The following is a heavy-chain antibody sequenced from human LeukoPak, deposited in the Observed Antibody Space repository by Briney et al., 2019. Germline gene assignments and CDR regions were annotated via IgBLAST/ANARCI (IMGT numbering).Heavy chain of an antibody. CDR1: GHTFTGYY. CDR3: ASQGSRDGYNYPAYEPYFDY. D-gene: IGHD5-24*01. Sequence: WASVKVSCKASGHTFTGYYMHWVRQAPGQGLEWMGWINPNSGGTNYAQKFQGRVTMTRDTSISTAYMELSRLRSDDTAVYYCASQGSRDGYNYPAYEPYFDYWGQGTLVTVSS. CDR2: INPNSGGT. J-gene: IGHJ4*02. V-gene: IGHV1-2*02.